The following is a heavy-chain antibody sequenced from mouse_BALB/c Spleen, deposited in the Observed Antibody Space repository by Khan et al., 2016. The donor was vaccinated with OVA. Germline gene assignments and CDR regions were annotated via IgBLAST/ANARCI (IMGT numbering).Heavy chain of an antibody. D-gene: IGHD2-2*01. J-gene: IGHJ3*01. CDR2: IKNKSNNYAT. CDR3: VRQGYGYSWFVY. V-gene: IGHV10-1*02. Sequence: EVQLVESGGGLVQPKGSLKLSCAASGFTFNTYAMNWVRQAPGKGLEWIARIKNKSNNYATYYADSVKDRLTISRDDSQSMLYLQMKNVKTEDTAMYYCVRQGYGYSWFVYWGQGTLVTVSA. CDR1: GFTFNTYA.